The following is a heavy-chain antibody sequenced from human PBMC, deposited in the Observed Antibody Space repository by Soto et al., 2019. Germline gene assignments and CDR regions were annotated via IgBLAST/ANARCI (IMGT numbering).Heavy chain of an antibody. J-gene: IGHJ4*01. D-gene: IGHD3-9*01. CDR3: TTDSLFTGQLVRMDN. V-gene: IGHV3-15*07. CDR1: SDGW. CDR2: IKSKIDGGTT. Sequence: SDGWVNWFSKNQGKGLEWVGRIKSKIDGGTTDFAAPVKGRFAISRDDSRDMVYMEMYSLKTDDTAVYYCTTDSLFTGQLVRMDNWGHGTLVTVSS.